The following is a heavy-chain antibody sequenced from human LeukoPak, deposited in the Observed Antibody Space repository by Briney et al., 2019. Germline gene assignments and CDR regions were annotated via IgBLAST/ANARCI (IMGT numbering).Heavy chain of an antibody. CDR2: IKEDGSER. Sequence: GGSLRLSCAASAFTFSSYWMTCVRQAPGKGLEWVANIKEDGSERYYVDSVKGRFTISRDNAKNSLHLQMNSLRAEDTAVYYCVRDFSLTRLQRPFDYWGQGTLVTVSS. CDR1: AFTFSSYW. D-gene: IGHD4-11*01. V-gene: IGHV3-7*01. J-gene: IGHJ4*02. CDR3: VRDFSLTRLQRPFDY.